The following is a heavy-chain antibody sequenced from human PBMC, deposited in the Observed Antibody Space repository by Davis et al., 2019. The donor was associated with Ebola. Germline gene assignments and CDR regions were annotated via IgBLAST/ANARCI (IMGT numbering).Heavy chain of an antibody. D-gene: IGHD3-16*01. CDR2: IYDSGRT. CDR3: VRFGRGAY. Sequence: PSETLSLTCTFSDGSISSHSWNWIRQPPGKGLEWVGIIYDSGRTHYNPSLKSRVSISADTSKNQFSLNLRYVTAADTAVYYCVRFGRGAYWVQGALVTVSS. V-gene: IGHV4-59*11. J-gene: IGHJ4*02. CDR1: DGSISSHS.